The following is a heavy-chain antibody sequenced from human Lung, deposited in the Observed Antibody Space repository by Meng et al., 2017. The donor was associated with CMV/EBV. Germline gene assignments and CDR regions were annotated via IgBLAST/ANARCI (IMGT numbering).Heavy chain of an antibody. V-gene: IGHV4-38-2*02. Sequence: SETLSLXCTVSGYSISSGYYWGWIRQPPGKGLEWIGSIYHSGSTYYNPSLKSRVTISVDTSKNQFSLKLSSVTAADTAVYYCARVSCSSTSCYDYWGQGTXVTVYS. CDR2: IYHSGST. CDR1: GYSISSGYY. D-gene: IGHD2-2*01. CDR3: ARVSCSSTSCYDY. J-gene: IGHJ4*02.